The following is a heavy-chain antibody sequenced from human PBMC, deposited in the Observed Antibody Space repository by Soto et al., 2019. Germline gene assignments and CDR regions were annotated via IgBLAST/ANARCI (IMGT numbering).Heavy chain of an antibody. V-gene: IGHV2-5*01. CDR1: GFSLSTSGVG. J-gene: IGHJ5*02. Sequence: SGPTLVNPTQTLTLTCAFSGFSLSTSGVGVGWIRQPPGKALEWLALIYWNDDKRYSPSLKSRLTITKDTSKNQVVITMTNMDPVDTATYYRIHSPPDNWNYGGFWFDPWGQGTLVTVSS. CDR2: IYWNDDK. CDR3: IHSPPDNWNYGGFWFDP. D-gene: IGHD1-7*01.